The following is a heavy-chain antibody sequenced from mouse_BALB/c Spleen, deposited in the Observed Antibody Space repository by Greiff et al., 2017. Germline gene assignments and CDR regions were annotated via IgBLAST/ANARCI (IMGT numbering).Heavy chain of an antibody. CDR1: GYTFTSYW. CDR2: INPSNGRT. D-gene: IGHD1-1*01. J-gene: IGHJ1*01. V-gene: IGHV1S81*02. CDR3: ARPPYYYGSSYWYFDV. Sequence: QVQLQQPGAELVKPGASVKLFCKASGYTFTSYWMHWVKQRPGQGLEWIGEINPSNGRTNYNEKFKSKATLTVDESSSTAYMQLSSLTSEDSAVYYCARPPYYYGSSYWYFDVWGAGTTVTVSS.